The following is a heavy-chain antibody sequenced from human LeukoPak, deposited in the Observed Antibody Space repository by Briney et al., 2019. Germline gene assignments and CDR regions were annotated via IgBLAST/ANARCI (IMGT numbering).Heavy chain of an antibody. V-gene: IGHV4-34*01. CDR3: AREVGYQLLSPHGSGRGFDY. J-gene: IGHJ4*02. D-gene: IGHD2-2*01. CDR1: GGSFSGYY. Sequence: PSETLSLTCAVYGGSFSGYYWSWIRQPPGKGLEWIGEINHSGSTNYNPSLKSRVTISVDTSKNQFSLKLSSVTAADTAVYYCAREVGYQLLSPHGSGRGFDYWGQGTLVTVSS. CDR2: INHSGST.